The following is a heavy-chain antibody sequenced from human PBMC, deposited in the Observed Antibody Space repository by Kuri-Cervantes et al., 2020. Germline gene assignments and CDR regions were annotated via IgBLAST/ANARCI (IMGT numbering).Heavy chain of an antibody. CDR1: GYTFTSYY. D-gene: IGHD6-13*01. J-gene: IGHJ4*02. V-gene: IGHV1-3*02. CDR3: ARDGGSFGYSSSFGY. Sequence: ASVKVSCKASGYTFTSYYMHWVRQAPGQRLEWMGWSNAGNGNTKYSQEFQGRVTITRDTSASTAYMELSSLRSEDTAVYYCARDGGSFGYSSSFGYWGQGTLVTVSS. CDR2: SNAGNGNT.